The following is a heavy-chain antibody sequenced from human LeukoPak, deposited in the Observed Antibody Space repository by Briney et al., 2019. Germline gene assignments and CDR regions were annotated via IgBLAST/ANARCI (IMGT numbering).Heavy chain of an antibody. J-gene: IGHJ4*02. CDR3: AKGARSFGVVIADY. CDR2: ISGSGGST. D-gene: IGHD3-3*01. V-gene: IGHV3-23*01. Sequence: PGGSLRLSCAASGFTFSSYAMSWVRQAPGKGLEWVSAISGSGGSTYYADSMKGRFAISRDNSKNTLYLQMNSLRAEDTAVYYCAKGARSFGVVIADYWGQGTLVTVSS. CDR1: GFTFSSYA.